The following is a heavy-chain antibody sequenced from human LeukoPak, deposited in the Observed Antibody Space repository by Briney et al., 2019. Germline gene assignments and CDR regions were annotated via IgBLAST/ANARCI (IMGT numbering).Heavy chain of an antibody. J-gene: IGHJ6*03. CDR2: ISSSSSTI. V-gene: IGHV3-48*04. CDR1: GFTFSSYS. CDR3: ASCSCPIIWDYYMDA. D-gene: IGHD2-15*01. Sequence: PGGSLRLSCAASGFTFSSYSMNWVRQAPGKGLEWVSYISSSSSTIYYADSVKGRFTISRDNAKNSLYLQMNSLRAEDTAVYYCASCSCPIIWDYYMDAWGKETTVTVSS.